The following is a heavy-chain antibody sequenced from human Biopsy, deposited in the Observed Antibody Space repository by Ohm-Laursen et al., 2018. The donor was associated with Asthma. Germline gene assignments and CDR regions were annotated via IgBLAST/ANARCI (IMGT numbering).Heavy chain of an antibody. V-gene: IGHV1-69*13. J-gene: IGHJ4*02. CDR1: GGTFNTYV. CDR3: ARKAGSCISRTCYSLDF. D-gene: IGHD2-2*01. Sequence: ASVKVSCKALGGTFNTYVIGWVRQAPGQGLEWMGGINSVFGTTTYPQKFQDRVTITVDDSTSTVYMELSSLRSEDTAVYYCARKAGSCISRTCYSLDFWGQGTLVTVSS. CDR2: INSVFGTT.